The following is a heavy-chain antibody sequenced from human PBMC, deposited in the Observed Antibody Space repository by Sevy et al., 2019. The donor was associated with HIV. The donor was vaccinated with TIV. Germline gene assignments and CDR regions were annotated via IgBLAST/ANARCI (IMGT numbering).Heavy chain of an antibody. Sequence: AGSLRLSCAASGFTFGSYGMHWVRQAPGKGLEGVAFISYDRSEKEYADSGKGRFTISRDKSKNTVDLQMNSLRVEDTALYYCARVRRSYYFDYWGQGTLVTVSS. CDR2: ISYDRSEK. CDR1: GFTFGSYG. D-gene: IGHD3-10*01. CDR3: ARVRRSYYFDY. V-gene: IGHV3-33*01. J-gene: IGHJ4*02.